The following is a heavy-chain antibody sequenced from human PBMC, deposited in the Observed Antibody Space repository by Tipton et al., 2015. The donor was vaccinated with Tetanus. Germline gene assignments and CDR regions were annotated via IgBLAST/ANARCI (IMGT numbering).Heavy chain of an antibody. CDR3: ARRRSAVLSGAYHWYFDL. D-gene: IGHD3-3*01. V-gene: IGHV5-51*01. J-gene: IGHJ2*01. CDR1: GYNFSHYS. Sequence: QLMQSGAEVGKPGESLKISCQGSGYNFSHYSIGWVRQLPGRGLEWMGIVDPRDSQATYGPSFQGQVTISADRSINVAYLQWGSLKASDTGLYYCARRRSAVLSGAYHWYFDLWGRGTLVGVSS. CDR2: VDPRDSQA.